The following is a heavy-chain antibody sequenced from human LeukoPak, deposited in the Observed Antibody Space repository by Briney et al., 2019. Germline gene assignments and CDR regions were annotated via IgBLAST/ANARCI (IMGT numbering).Heavy chain of an antibody. Sequence: ASVKVSCKASGGAFSRYAISWVRQAPGQGLEWMGGIMPIFGTANYAQKFQGRVTITADESTSTAYMELSSLRSEDTAVYYCVLNSRMVRDDAFDIWGQGTTVTVSS. J-gene: IGHJ3*02. V-gene: IGHV1-69*01. D-gene: IGHD3-10*01. CDR3: VLNSRMVRDDAFDI. CDR1: GGAFSRYA. CDR2: IMPIFGTA.